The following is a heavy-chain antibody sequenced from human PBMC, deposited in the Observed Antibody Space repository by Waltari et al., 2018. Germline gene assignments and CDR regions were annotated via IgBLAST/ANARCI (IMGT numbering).Heavy chain of an antibody. Sequence: QLVESGGGLVQPGWPLRLSAAAAGPHFSTHWVHWVRHGPGTGLMWVSRIDSDGSSPSYEDSVRGRFTISRDNAKNTLYLQMSSVRDEDTAVYYCGRARVQGVKYFDYWGRGTLVTVSS. CDR2: IDSDGSSP. D-gene: IGHD3-10*01. V-gene: IGHV3-74*01. CDR1: GPHFSTHW. CDR3: GRARVQGVKYFDY. J-gene: IGHJ4*02.